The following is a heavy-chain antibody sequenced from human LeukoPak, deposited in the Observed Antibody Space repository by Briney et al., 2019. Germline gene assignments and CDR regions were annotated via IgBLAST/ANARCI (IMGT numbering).Heavy chain of an antibody. J-gene: IGHJ5*02. CDR2: IYTSGST. Sequence: SETLSLTCTVSGGSISSYYWSWIRQPPGKGLEWIGYIYTSGSTNYNPSLKSRVTISVDTSKNQFSLKLSSVTAADTAVYYCARRGIRHWFDPWGQGTLVTVSS. V-gene: IGHV4-4*09. CDR3: ARRGIRHWFDP. D-gene: IGHD3-16*01. CDR1: GGSISSYY.